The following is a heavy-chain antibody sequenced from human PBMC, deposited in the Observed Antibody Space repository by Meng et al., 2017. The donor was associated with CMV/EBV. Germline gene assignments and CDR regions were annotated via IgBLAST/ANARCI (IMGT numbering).Heavy chain of an antibody. CDR1: GFTFDAYS. CDR3: AKDRDIVTTVNYYYYGMDV. V-gene: IGHV3-20*04. D-gene: IGHD5-12*01. J-gene: IGHJ6*02. Sequence: GESLKISCAASGFTFDAYSMSWVRQAPGKGLEWVSGINWNSGSTGYADSVKGRFTISRDNAKNSLYLQMNRLRAEDTALYYCAKDRDIVTTVNYYYYGMDVWGQGTTVTVSS. CDR2: INWNSGST.